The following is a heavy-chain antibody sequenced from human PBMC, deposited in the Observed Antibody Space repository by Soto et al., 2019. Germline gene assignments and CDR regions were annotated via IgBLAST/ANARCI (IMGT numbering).Heavy chain of an antibody. CDR2: TTYDGSDK. D-gene: IGHD3-9*01. Sequence: QLKLVESGGGVVPPGRSLRLTCVASEFTFSTYGMHWVRQAPGKGLEWVAATTYDGSDKYHADSVKGRFTISRDNSKNTLYLQMNSLRDEDTAVYYCAKDLRMIGYCGMDVWGQGTTVIVSS. CDR3: AKDLRMIGYCGMDV. J-gene: IGHJ6*02. V-gene: IGHV3-30*18. CDR1: EFTFSTYG.